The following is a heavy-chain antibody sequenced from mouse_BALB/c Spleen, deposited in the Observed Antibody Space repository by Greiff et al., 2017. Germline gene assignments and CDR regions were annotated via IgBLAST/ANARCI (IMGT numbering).Heavy chain of an antibody. D-gene: IGHD2-4*01. CDR2: INPYNGGT. V-gene: IGHV1-18*01. Sequence: VQLQQSGPELVKPGASMKISCKASGYSFTGYTMNWVKQSHGKNLEWIGLINPYNGGTSYNQKFKGKATLTVDKSSSTAYMELLSLTSEDSAVYYCARRGHYYDYDGYAMDYWGQGTSVTVSS. J-gene: IGHJ4*01. CDR1: GYSFTGYT. CDR3: ARRGHYYDYDGYAMDY.